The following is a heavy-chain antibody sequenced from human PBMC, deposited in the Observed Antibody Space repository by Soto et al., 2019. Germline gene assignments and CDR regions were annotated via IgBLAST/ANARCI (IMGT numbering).Heavy chain of an antibody. CDR3: TRGPSGDTVDS. J-gene: IGHJ4*02. D-gene: IGHD7-27*01. CDR2: IYNGGSI. Sequence: QVQLQQSGPGLVQPSQTLSLTCTVSGDSISNVHYFWSWIRQSPDKGLEWIGHIYNGGSIYNNPSLETRXTXSXXPSKNQFSLDLSSVSAADTAVYYCTRGPSGDTVDSWGQGTLVTVSS. CDR1: GDSISNVHYF. V-gene: IGHV4-30-4*01.